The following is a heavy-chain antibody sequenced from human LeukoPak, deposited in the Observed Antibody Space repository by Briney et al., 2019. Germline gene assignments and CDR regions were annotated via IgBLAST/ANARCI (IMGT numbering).Heavy chain of an antibody. V-gene: IGHV3-48*03. CDR2: ISSGGNTE. J-gene: IGHJ4*02. Sequence: GGSLRLSCAASGFSFSSYAMNWVXQAPGXGREWVSHISSGGNTEYYVDSVRGRLSMSRDNPKNLLFLQMNSLRAEDTAVYYCARDTVNGPFVISLDYWGQGALVTVSS. CDR1: GFSFSSYA. D-gene: IGHD2-8*01. CDR3: ARDTVNGPFVISLDY.